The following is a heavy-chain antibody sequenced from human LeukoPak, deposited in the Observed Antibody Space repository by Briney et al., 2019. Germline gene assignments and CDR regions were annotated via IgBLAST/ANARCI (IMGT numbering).Heavy chain of an antibody. D-gene: IGHD6-19*01. CDR2: IYSGGST. J-gene: IGHJ5*02. V-gene: IGHV3-53*01. CDR3: ARDAYSSRWYGWFDP. Sequence: EGSLRLSCAASGFTVTNTYISRVRQAPGKGLEWLSVIYSGGSTYYADSVKGRFTMSRDNSKNTLYLQMNSLRAEDTAVYYCARDAYSSRWYGWFDPWGQGTLVTVSS. CDR1: GFTVTNTY.